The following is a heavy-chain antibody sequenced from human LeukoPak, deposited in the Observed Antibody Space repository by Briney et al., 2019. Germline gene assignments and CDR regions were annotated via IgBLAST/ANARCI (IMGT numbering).Heavy chain of an antibody. CDR1: GYTFTGYY. CDR3: AREIGAWEQEYYFDY. J-gene: IGHJ4*02. V-gene: IGHV1-2*02. Sequence: VASVKVSCKASGYTFTGYYMHWVRQAPGQGLEWMGWINPNSGGTNYAQKFQGRVTMTRDTSISTAYMELSRLRSDDTAVYYCAREIGAWEQEYYFDYWGQGTLVTVSS. D-gene: IGHD1-26*01. CDR2: INPNSGGT.